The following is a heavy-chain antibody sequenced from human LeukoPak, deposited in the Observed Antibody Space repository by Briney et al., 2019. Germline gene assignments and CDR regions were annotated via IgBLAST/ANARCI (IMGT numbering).Heavy chain of an antibody. D-gene: IGHD2-2*01. J-gene: IGHJ4*02. Sequence: ASVKVSCKASGYTFTSYDINWVRQATGQGLEWMGWMNPNSGNTGYAQKFQGRVTMTRNTSISTAYMELSSLRSEDTAVYYCALDIVVVPAAKDYWGQGTLVTVSS. V-gene: IGHV1-8*01. CDR3: ALDIVVVPAAKDY. CDR1: GYTFTSYD. CDR2: MNPNSGNT.